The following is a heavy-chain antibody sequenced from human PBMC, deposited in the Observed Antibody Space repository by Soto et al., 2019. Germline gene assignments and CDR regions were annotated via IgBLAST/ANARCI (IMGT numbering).Heavy chain of an antibody. CDR2: ISGRGGVT. D-gene: IGHD3-22*01. CDR3: AKDRQFRSYYESAGHYND. CDR1: GFTFRNQD. Sequence: EVQLLESGGGLVQPGGSLRLTRVGSGFTFRNQDMRWVRQAPGKGLDWVSGISGRGGVTYYADSVKGRFTISRDNSKNTLYLQMNNLRANDTAVYYCAKDRQFRSYYESAGHYNDWGQGTLVTVSS. V-gene: IGHV3-23*01. J-gene: IGHJ4*02.